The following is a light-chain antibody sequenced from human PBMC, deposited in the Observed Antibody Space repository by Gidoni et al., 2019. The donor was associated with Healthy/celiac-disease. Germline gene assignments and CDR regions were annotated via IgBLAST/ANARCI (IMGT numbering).Light chain of an antibody. J-gene: IGKJ2*01. CDR3: QQCNSYSQVT. CDR2: DAS. CDR1: QSISSW. V-gene: IGKV1-5*01. Sequence: DIQMTQSPSTLSASVGDRVTITCRASQSISSWLAWYQQKPGKAPKLLIYDASSLESGVPSRFSGSGSGTEFTLTISSLQPDDFATCYCQQCNSYSQVTFXQXTKLEIK.